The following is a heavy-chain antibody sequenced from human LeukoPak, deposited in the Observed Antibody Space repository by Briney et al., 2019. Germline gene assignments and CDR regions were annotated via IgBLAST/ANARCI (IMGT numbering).Heavy chain of an antibody. D-gene: IGHD1-1*01. Sequence: ASVKVSCKASGFTFTSYGISWVRQAPGQGLEWMGWINPNSGGTNYAQKFQGRVTMTRDTSISTAYMELSRLRSDDTAVYYCAGGPSIQLDYWGQGTLVTVSS. V-gene: IGHV1-2*02. J-gene: IGHJ4*02. CDR2: INPNSGGT. CDR3: AGGPSIQLDY. CDR1: GFTFTSYG.